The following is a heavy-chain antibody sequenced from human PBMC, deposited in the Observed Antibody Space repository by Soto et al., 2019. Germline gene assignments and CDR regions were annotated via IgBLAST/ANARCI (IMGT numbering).Heavy chain of an antibody. CDR2: INPNSGGT. V-gene: IGHV1-2*04. D-gene: IGHD2-15*01. J-gene: IGHJ4*02. CDR1: GYTSTGYY. Sequence: ASVKVSCKASGYTSTGYYMHWVRQAPGQGLEWMGWINPNSGGTNYAQKFQGWVTMTRDTSISTAYMELSRLRSDDTAVYYCARAPLFRYCSGGSCYVDYWGQGTLVTVSS. CDR3: ARAPLFRYCSGGSCYVDY.